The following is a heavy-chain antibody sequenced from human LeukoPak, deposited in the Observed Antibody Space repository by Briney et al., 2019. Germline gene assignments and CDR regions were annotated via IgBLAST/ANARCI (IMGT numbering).Heavy chain of an antibody. D-gene: IGHD5-12*01. CDR1: GFTFSSYA. Sequence: PGGSLRLSCGASGFTFSSYAMSWVRQAPGKGLEWVSAIIVSRGSTYYADSVKGRFTISRDNSKNTLYLQMNSLRAEDTAVYSCAKGMVQWLADYFDYWGQGTLVTVYS. V-gene: IGHV3-23*01. CDR2: IIVSRGST. CDR3: AKGMVQWLADYFDY. J-gene: IGHJ4*02.